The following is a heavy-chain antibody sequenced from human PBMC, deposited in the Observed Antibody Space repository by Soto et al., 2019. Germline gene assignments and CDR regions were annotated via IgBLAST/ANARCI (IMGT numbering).Heavy chain of an antibody. Sequence: QITLKESGPTLVNPTQTLTLTCTFSGFSLSTSGVGVGWIRQPPGKSLEWLALIYCDDDKRYSPSLKRRLTITKDAFKNQVVLKMTNMDPVDTATYYCAHRLFVSAAYYDFWSGYWGTDYWGQGTLVTVSS. J-gene: IGHJ4*02. CDR2: IYCDDDK. CDR3: AHRLFVSAAYYDFWSGYWGTDY. D-gene: IGHD3-3*01. V-gene: IGHV2-5*02. CDR1: GFSLSTSGVG.